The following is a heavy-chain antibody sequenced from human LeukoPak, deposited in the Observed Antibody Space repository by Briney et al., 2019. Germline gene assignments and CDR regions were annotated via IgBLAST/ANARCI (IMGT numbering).Heavy chain of an antibody. CDR2: IYFSGST. J-gene: IGHJ4*02. Sequence: KSSQTLSLTCTVSGGSISSGGYYWSWIRQHPGKGLEWIGNIYFSGSTDYNPSLKSRVTISVDTSNNQFSLNLSSVTAADTAVYYCARDRNSGYEFDYWGQGTLVTVSS. V-gene: IGHV4-30-4*08. CDR3: ARDRNSGYEFDY. D-gene: IGHD5-12*01. CDR1: GGSISSGGYY.